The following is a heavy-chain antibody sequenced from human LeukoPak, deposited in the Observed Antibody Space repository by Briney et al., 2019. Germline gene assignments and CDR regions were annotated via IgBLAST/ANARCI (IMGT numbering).Heavy chain of an antibody. J-gene: IGHJ4*02. D-gene: IGHD6-19*01. CDR3: AREGGEQWLITGHFDY. V-gene: IGHV3-7*03. CDR1: GFTFSSYW. Sequence: GGSLRLSCAASGFTFSSYWMSWVRQAPGKGLEWVANINQDGSEKYYVDSEKGRFTISRDNAKNSLYLQMNSLRAEDTAVYYCAREGGEQWLITGHFDYWGQGTLVTVSS. CDR2: INQDGSEK.